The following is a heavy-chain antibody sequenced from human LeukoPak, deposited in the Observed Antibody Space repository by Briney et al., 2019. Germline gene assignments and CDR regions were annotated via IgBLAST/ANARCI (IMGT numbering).Heavy chain of an antibody. J-gene: IGHJ4*02. Sequence: TSETLSLTCTVSGGSISSSSYYWGWIRQPPGKGLEWIGSIYYSGSTYYNPSLKSRVTISVDTSKNQFSLKLSSVTAADMAVYYCARRVFYYDSSGNFDYWGQGTLVTVSS. CDR3: ARRVFYYDSSGNFDY. CDR1: GGSISSSSYY. V-gene: IGHV4-39*01. D-gene: IGHD3-22*01. CDR2: IYYSGST.